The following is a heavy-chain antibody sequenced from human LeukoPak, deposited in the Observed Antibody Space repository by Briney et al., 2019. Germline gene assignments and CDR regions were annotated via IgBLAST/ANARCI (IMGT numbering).Heavy chain of an antibody. CDR1: GFTFSSYA. V-gene: IGHV3-23*01. Sequence: GGSLRLSCAASGFTFSSYAMGWVRQAPGKGLEWVSAISGSGGSTYYADSVKGRLTISRDNSKNTLYLQMNSLRAEDTAVYYCAKPLSGYDSFDYWGQGTLVTVSS. CDR3: AKPLSGYDSFDY. CDR2: ISGSGGST. D-gene: IGHD5-12*01. J-gene: IGHJ4*02.